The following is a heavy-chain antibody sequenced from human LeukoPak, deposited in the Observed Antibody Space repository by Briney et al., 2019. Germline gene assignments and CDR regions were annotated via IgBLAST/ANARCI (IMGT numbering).Heavy chain of an antibody. V-gene: IGHV4-39*07. J-gene: IGHJ4*02. CDR3: ARDPIDLELELRPATDY. D-gene: IGHD1-7*01. CDR2: IYYSGST. Sequence: PSETLSLTCTVSGGSISSSSYYWGWLRQPPGKGLEWIVSIYYSGSTYYNPSLKSPVTISVDTSKNPFSLKLSSVTAADTAVYYCARDPIDLELELRPATDYWGQGTLVTVSS. CDR1: GGSISSSSYY.